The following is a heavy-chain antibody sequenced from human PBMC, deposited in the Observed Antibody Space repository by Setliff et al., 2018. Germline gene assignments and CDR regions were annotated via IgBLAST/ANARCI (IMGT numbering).Heavy chain of an antibody. CDR2: INIGGSST. Sequence: PGGSLRLSCAASGFTFRRRAVAWVRQAPGKGLEWVSAINIGGSSTYYADSVKGRFTISGDNSKNTLYLQMNSLRAEDTAVYFGAKSPVAYCSGAVCYPFDYWGQGTLVTVSS. D-gene: IGHD2-8*02. J-gene: IGHJ4*02. V-gene: IGHV3-23*05. CDR1: GFTFRRRA. CDR3: AKSPVAYCSGAVCYPFDY.